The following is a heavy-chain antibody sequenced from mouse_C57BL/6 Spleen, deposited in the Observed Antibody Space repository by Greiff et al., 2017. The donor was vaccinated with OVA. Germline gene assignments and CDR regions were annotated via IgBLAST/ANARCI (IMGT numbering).Heavy chain of an antibody. Sequence: QVQLQQPGAELVKPGASVKMSCKASGYTFTSYWITWVQQRPGQGLAWIGDIYPGSGSTKYNEKFESKATLTVDTSSSTAYMQLSSLTSEDSAVYYCASSLYGSSYGFAYWGQGTLVTVSA. D-gene: IGHD1-1*01. CDR2: IYPGSGST. J-gene: IGHJ3*01. V-gene: IGHV1-55*01. CDR1: GYTFTSYW. CDR3: ASSLYGSSYGFAY.